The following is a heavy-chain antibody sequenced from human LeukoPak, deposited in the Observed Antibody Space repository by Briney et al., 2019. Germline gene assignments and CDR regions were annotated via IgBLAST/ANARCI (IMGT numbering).Heavy chain of an antibody. D-gene: IGHD6-13*01. V-gene: IGHV3-7*01. CDR3: ASGRQLGY. Sequence: GGSLRLSCAASGFTFSNYWMSWVRQAPGKGLEWVANIKEDGSEKYYVDSVKGRFTIFRDNARNSLYLQMNGLRAEDTAVYYCASGRQLGYWGQGTRVTVSS. CDR2: IKEDGSEK. J-gene: IGHJ4*02. CDR1: GFTFSNYW.